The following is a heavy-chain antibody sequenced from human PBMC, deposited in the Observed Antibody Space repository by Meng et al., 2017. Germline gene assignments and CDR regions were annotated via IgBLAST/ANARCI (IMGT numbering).Heavy chain of an antibody. D-gene: IGHD7-27*01. Sequence: EGHMVGAGGCLVQPGGSLRLSCAASEFTFSISAMSWVRQAPGKGLEWVSGISGNGGSTFYADSVKGRFTISRDNSKNTLYLQMNSLRVEDTALYYCAKLGSDYWGQGTLVTVSS. J-gene: IGHJ4*02. CDR3: AKLGSDY. CDR1: EFTFSISA. V-gene: IGHV3-23*04. CDR2: ISGNGGST.